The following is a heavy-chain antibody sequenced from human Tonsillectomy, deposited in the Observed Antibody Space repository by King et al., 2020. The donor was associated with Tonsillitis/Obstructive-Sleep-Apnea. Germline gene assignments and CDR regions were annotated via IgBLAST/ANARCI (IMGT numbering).Heavy chain of an antibody. Sequence: VQLQESGPGLVKPSETLSLTCTVSGGSISSYYWSWIRQPPGKGLEWIGYIYYSGSTYYNPSLKSRVTISVDTSKNQFSLKLSSVTAADTAVYYCARPTNYYYYMDVWGKGTTVTVSS. V-gene: IGHV4-59*08. J-gene: IGHJ6*03. CDR1: GGSISSYY. CDR2: IYYSGST. CDR3: ARPTNYYYYMDV.